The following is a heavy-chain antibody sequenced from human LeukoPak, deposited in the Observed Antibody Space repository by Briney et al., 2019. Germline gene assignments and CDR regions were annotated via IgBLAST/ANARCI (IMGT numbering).Heavy chain of an antibody. CDR2: ISYDGSNK. Sequence: PGGSLRLSCAASGFTFSSYGMHWVRQAPVKGLDWVAGISYDGSNKYYADSVKGRFTISRDNSTNTLYLQMNSLRAEDTAAYYCATDSSGWFYFDYWGQGTLVTVSS. CDR3: ATDSSGWFYFDY. CDR1: GFTFSSYG. D-gene: IGHD6-19*01. V-gene: IGHV3-30*03. J-gene: IGHJ4*02.